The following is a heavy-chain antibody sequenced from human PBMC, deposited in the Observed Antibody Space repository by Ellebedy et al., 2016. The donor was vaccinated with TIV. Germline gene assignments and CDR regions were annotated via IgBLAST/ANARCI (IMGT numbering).Heavy chain of an antibody. CDR2: AHNDETYK. D-gene: IGHD7-27*01. V-gene: IGHV3-30*02. CDR3: AKDLGFAMDV. Sequence: GESLKISCAASGFTFKNYGMHWVRQAPGKGLEWVAIAHNDETYKFYADSVKGRFTVSRDNSGNTAYLHMSSLRVEDTAVYYCAKDLGFAMDVWGQGTTVTVSS. J-gene: IGHJ6*02. CDR1: GFTFKNYG.